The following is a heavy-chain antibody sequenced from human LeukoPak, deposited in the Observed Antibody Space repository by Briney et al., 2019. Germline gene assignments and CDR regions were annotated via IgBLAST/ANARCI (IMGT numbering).Heavy chain of an antibody. J-gene: IGHJ4*02. V-gene: IGHV3-23*01. D-gene: IGHD5-12*01. CDR2: ISGSGGST. Sequence: GGSLRLSCAASGFTFSSYAMSWVRQAPGKGLEWVSAISGSGGSTYYADSVKGRFTITRDNAKNSLYLQMNSLRAEDTAVYYCARGLGGYGHFDYWGQGTLVTVSS. CDR1: GFTFSSYA. CDR3: ARGLGGYGHFDY.